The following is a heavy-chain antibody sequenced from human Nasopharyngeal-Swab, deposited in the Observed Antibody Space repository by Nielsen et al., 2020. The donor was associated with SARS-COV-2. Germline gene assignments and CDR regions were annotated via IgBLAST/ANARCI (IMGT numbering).Heavy chain of an antibody. Sequence: ASVKVSCKASGYTFTSYAMNWVRQAPGQGLEWMGWINTNTGNPTYAQGFTGRFVFSLDTSVSTAYLQISSLKAEDTAVYYCARDLRLRFLEWTNWFDPWGQGTTVTVSS. CDR3: ARDLRLRFLEWTNWFDP. J-gene: IGHJ5*02. CDR2: INTNTGNP. D-gene: IGHD3-3*01. V-gene: IGHV7-4-1*02. CDR1: GYTFTSYA.